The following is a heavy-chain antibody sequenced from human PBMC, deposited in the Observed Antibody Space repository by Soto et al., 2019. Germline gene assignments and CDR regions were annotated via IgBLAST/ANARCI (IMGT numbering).Heavy chain of an antibody. CDR3: VKDGSSGWPYYYGTDV. V-gene: IGHV3-30*18. D-gene: IGHD6-19*01. Sequence: QVQLVESGGGVVQPGRSLRLSCAASGFTFSSYGMHWVRQAPGKGLEWVAVISYDGSNKYYADSVKGRFTISRDNSKNTLYLQMSSLRAEDTAVYYCVKDGSSGWPYYYGTDVWGQGTTVTVSS. J-gene: IGHJ6*02. CDR1: GFTFSSYG. CDR2: ISYDGSNK.